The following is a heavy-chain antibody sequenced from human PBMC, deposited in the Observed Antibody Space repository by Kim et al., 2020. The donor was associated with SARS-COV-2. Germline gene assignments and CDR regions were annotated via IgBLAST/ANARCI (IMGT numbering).Heavy chain of an antibody. J-gene: IGHJ4*02. Sequence: GGSLRLSCVASGFTFSNYGMSWVRQAPGKGLEWVTAISGSGAEASYADSVKGRLTTSRDNRKTTVYLHMNSLTVDDTAIYFCAKSAFSGAGDYYDIWGQGTLVTVSS. V-gene: IGHV3-23*01. D-gene: IGHD3-16*01. CDR3: AKSAFSGAGDYYDI. CDR1: GFTFSNYG. CDR2: ISGSGAEA.